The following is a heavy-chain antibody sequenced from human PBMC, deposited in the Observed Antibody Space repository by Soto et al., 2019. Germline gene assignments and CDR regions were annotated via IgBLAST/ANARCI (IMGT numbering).Heavy chain of an antibody. V-gene: IGHV3-23*01. D-gene: IGHD2-2*01. CDR2: ISGSGGGT. CDR3: ARDWGTGFYQLDS. CDR1: GFTFGNYA. Sequence: GGSLRLSCAASGFTFGNYAMTWVRQAPGKGLECVSRISGSGGGTYYADSVKGRFTISRDNSENTLYLHLNSLRVEDTAIYYCARDWGTGFYQLDSWGQGTLVTVSS. J-gene: IGHJ4*02.